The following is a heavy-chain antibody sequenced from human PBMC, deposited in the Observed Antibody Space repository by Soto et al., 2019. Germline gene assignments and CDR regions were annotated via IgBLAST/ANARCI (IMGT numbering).Heavy chain of an antibody. CDR1: GYTFSSYY. CDR3: ARDQSGTGWYVDWFDP. D-gene: IGHD6-19*01. CDR2: INPKSGST. Sequence: ASVKVSCKASGYTFSSYYMHWERQAPGQGLEWMGTINPKSGSTTYAQKFQGRVTFTRDTVATTVYMELTSLTSEDTAVYHCARDQSGTGWYVDWFDPWGQGTLVTVSS. J-gene: IGHJ5*02. V-gene: IGHV1-46*01.